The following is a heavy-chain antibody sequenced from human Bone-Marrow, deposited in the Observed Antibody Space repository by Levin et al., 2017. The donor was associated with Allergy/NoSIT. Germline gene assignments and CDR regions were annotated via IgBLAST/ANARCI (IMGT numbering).Heavy chain of an antibody. CDR3: ARGGFGELLSH. V-gene: IGHV3-53*01. CDR2: IYSGGST. Sequence: GESLKISCAASGFTVSSNYMSWVRQAPGKGPEWVSVIYSGGSTYYADSVKGRFTISRDNSKNTLYLQMNSLRAEDTAVYYCARGGFGELLSHWGQGTLVTVSS. J-gene: IGHJ4*02. CDR1: GFTVSSNY. D-gene: IGHD3-10*01.